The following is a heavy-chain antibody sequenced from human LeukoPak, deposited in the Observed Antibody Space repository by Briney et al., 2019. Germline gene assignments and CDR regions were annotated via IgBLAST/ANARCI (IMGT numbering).Heavy chain of an antibody. D-gene: IGHD3-9*01. Sequence: PGRSLRLSCAASGFTFDDYAMHWVRQAPGKGLEWVSGISWNSGSIGYADSVKGRLTISRDNAKNSLYLQMNSLRAEDTALYYCAKAVRYFDWLSPCDYWGQGTLVTVSS. CDR1: GFTFDDYA. CDR2: ISWNSGSI. CDR3: AKAVRYFDWLSPCDY. V-gene: IGHV3-9*01. J-gene: IGHJ4*02.